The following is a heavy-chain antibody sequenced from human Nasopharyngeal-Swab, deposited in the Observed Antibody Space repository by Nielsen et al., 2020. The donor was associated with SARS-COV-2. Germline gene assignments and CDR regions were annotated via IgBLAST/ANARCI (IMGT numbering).Heavy chain of an antibody. Sequence: SETLSLTCAVYGGSFSGYYWSWIRQPPGKGLEWIGEINHSGSTNYNPSLKSRVTISVDTSKNQFSLKLNSVTAADTAVYYCAGASTVTTFFALWGSGNLVTVSS. CDR3: AGASTVTTFFAL. CDR2: INHSGST. J-gene: IGHJ2*01. V-gene: IGHV4-34*01. CDR1: GGSFSGYY. D-gene: IGHD4-17*01.